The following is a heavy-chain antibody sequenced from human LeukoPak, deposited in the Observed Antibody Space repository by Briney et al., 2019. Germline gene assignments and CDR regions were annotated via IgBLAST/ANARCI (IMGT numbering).Heavy chain of an antibody. J-gene: IGHJ1*01. CDR3: ARVRGALYRGYFQH. CDR2: IYYSGST. D-gene: IGHD3-16*01. V-gene: IGHV4-30-4*01. Sequence: SETLSLTCTVSGGSISSGDYYWSWIRQPPGKGLEWIGYIYYSGSTYYNPSLKSRVTISVDTSKNQFSLKLSSVTAADTAVHYCARVRGALYRGYFQHWGQGTLVTVSS. CDR1: GGSISSGDYY.